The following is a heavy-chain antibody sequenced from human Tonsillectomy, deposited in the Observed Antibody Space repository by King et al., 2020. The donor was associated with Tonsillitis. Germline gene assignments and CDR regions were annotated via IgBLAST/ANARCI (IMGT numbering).Heavy chain of an antibody. CDR3: AGDQYRSTWFYY. CDR1: GGSISAYY. D-gene: IGHD6-13*01. V-gene: IGHV4-59*08. CDR2: IYYSGST. Sequence: VQLQESGPGLVTPSETLSLTCTVSGGSISAYYWSWIRQPPGRELEWIGNIYYSGSTNYNPSLKSRVTMSVDTSKNQFSLKLTSVTAADTAVYYCAGDQYRSTWFYYWGQGTLVTVSS. J-gene: IGHJ4*02.